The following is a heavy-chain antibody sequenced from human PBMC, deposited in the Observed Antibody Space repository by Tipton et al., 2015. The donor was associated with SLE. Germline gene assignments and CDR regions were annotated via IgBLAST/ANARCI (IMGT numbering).Heavy chain of an antibody. CDR2: IYYSGST. V-gene: IGHV4-59*12. Sequence: TLSLTCAVYGASISGYYWSWIRQPPGKGLEWIGDIYYSGSTNYNPSLKSRVTISVDTYKNQFSLKLSSVTAADTAVYYCARERWGYYWYYYYLDFWGKGTLVTVSS. CDR1: GASISGYY. J-gene: IGHJ4*01. CDR3: ARERWGYYWYYYYLDF. D-gene: IGHD1-7*01.